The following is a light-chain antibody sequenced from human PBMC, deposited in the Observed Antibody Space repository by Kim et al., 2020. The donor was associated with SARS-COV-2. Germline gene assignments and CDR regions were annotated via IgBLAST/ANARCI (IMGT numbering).Light chain of an antibody. J-gene: IGLJ2*01. Sequence: SYELTQPPSVSVSPGQTARITCSGDKLGDKYVCWYQQKPGQSPVLVMYQNKKRPSGIPERFSGSNSGNTATLIISGTQAMDEADYYCQAWDISTLVFGGG. V-gene: IGLV3-1*01. CDR2: QNK. CDR1: KLGDKY. CDR3: QAWDISTLV.